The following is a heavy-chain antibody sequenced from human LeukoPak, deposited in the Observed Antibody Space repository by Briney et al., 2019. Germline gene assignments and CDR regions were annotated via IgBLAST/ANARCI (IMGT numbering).Heavy chain of an antibody. CDR3: ARLSRQLARPNYFDY. CDR2: IYYSGST. V-gene: IGHV4-39*01. Sequence: SETLSLTCTVSGGSISSSSYYWGWIRQPPGKGLEWIVSIYYSGSTYYNPSLKSRVTISVDTSKNQFSLKLSSVTAADTAVCYCARLSRQLARPNYFDYWGQGTLVTVSS. D-gene: IGHD1-1*01. J-gene: IGHJ4*02. CDR1: GGSISSSSYY.